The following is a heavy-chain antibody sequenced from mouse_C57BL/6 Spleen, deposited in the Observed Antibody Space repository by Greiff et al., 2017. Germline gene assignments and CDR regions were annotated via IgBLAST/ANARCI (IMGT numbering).Heavy chain of an antibody. J-gene: IGHJ1*03. D-gene: IGHD4-1*01. CDR2: IHPSDSDT. CDR1: GYTFTSYW. Sequence: VQLQQPGAELVKPGASVKVSCKASGYTFTSYWMHWVKQRPGQGLEWIGRIHPSDSDTNYNQKFKGKATLTVDKSSSTAYMQLSSLTSEDSAVYYCASEDWDIGYWYFDVWGTGTTVTVSS. CDR3: ASEDWDIGYWYFDV. V-gene: IGHV1-74*01.